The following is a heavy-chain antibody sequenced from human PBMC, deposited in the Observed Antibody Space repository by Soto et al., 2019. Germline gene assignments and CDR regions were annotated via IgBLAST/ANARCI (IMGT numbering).Heavy chain of an antibody. CDR3: ARGSRDDYFTWFDP. CDR2: IYYSGST. D-gene: IGHD2-2*01. CDR1: GGSIISYY. J-gene: IGHJ5*02. V-gene: IGHV4-59*01. Sequence: PSETLSVTWTVAGGSIISYYWSWIRQPPGKGLEWIGYIYYSGSTNYNPSLKSRVTISVDTSKNQFSLKLSSVTAADTAVYYCARGSRDDYFTWFDPWGQGTLVTVSS.